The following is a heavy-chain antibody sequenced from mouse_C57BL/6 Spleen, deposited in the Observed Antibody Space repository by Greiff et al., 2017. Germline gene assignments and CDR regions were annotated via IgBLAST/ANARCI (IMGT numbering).Heavy chain of an antibody. D-gene: IGHD2-5*01. CDR3: AKNEDSNFSWFAY. CDR1: GFSLTSYG. J-gene: IGHJ3*01. CDR2: IWRGGST. Sequence: VQLQQSGPGLVQPSQSLSITCTVSGFSLTSYGVHWVRQSPGKGLEWLGVIWRGGSTDYNAAFMSRLSITKDNSKSQVFFKMNSLQADDTAIYYCAKNEDSNFSWFAYWGQGTLVTVSA. V-gene: IGHV2-5*01.